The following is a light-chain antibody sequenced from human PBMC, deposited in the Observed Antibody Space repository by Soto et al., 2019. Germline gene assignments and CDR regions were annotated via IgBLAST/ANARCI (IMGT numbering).Light chain of an antibody. CDR2: GPS. CDR1: QSVSSSY. J-gene: IGKJ5*01. Sequence: EIVLTQSPGTLSLSPGERATLSCRASQSVSSSYLAWYQQKPGQAPRLLIYGPSSRATGIPDRFSGSGSGTDFTLTISRLEPEDFAVYYCQQYGSSPPLITFGQGTRLEIK. CDR3: QQYGSSPPLIT. V-gene: IGKV3-20*01.